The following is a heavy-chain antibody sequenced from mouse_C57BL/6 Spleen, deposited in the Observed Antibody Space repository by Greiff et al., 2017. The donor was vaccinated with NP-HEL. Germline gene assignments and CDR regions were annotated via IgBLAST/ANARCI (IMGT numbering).Heavy chain of an antibody. CDR1: GYTFTSYW. CDR3: AADDGYPFAY. J-gene: IGHJ3*01. CDR2: IYPGSGST. V-gene: IGHV1-55*01. D-gene: IGHD2-3*01. Sequence: QVHVKQPGAELVKPGASVKMSCKASGYTFTSYWITWVKQRPGQGLEWIGDIYPGSGSTNYNEKFKSKATLTVDTSSSTAYMQLSSLTSEDSAVYYCAADDGYPFAYWGQGTLVTVSA.